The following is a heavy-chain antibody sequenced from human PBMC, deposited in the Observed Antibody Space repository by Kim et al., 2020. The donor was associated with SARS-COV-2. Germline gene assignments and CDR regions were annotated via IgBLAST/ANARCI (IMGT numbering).Heavy chain of an antibody. V-gene: IGHV4-39*01. CDR1: GGPIDSGYYY. D-gene: IGHD6-13*01. CDR2: IYYSGKT. Sequence: SETLSLTCAVSGGPIDSGYYYWGWIRQTPGKGLEWIGSIYYSGKTYYNPSLKSRATISVDAANKQFSLKVTSVTAADTAVYYCARHGHRECKSSWYRKDYNCLDVWGQGTTVIVSS. CDR3: ARHGHRECKSSWYRKDYNCLDV. J-gene: IGHJ6*02.